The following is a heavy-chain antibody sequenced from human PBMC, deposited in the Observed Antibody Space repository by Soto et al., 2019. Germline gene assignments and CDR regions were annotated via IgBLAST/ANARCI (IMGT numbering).Heavy chain of an antibody. J-gene: IGHJ3*02. CDR2: MGGSGGDS. V-gene: IGHV3-23*01. CDR3: AKGGYTNAFGT. D-gene: IGHD5-18*01. Sequence: EVQLLESGGGLVQTGGSLRLSCATSGFTFSNYAMSWVRQAPGKGLEWVSAMGGSGGDSFYADSVKGRFTIFRDNSMTTLFLLMNSLRAEDTAIYYCAKGGYTNAFGTWGQGTMVTVSS. CDR1: GFTFSNYA.